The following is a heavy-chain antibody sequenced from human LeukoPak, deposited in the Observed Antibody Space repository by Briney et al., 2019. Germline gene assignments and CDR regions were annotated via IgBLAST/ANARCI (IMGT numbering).Heavy chain of an antibody. Sequence: GGSLRLSCAASGFTFSSYAMSWVRQAPGKGLEWVSAISGSGGSTYYADSVKGRFTISRANSKNTLYLQMNSLRAEDTAVYYCAKDGAYCGGDCYPYYFDYWGQGTLVTVSS. J-gene: IGHJ4*02. CDR2: ISGSGGST. D-gene: IGHD2-21*02. CDR1: GFTFSSYA. CDR3: AKDGAYCGGDCYPYYFDY. V-gene: IGHV3-23*01.